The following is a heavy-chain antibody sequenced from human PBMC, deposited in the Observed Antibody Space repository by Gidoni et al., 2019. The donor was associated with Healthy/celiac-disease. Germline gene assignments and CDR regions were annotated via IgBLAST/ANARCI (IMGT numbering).Heavy chain of an antibody. Sequence: EVQLVEAGGGLVKPGGSLRLSCAASGFTFSSYSMNWVRQAPGKGLEWVSSISSSSSYIYYADSVKGRFTISRDNAENSLYLQMNSLRAEDTAVYYCATDILTGWDKSVGHDYWGQGTLVTVSS. CDR1: GFTFSSYS. D-gene: IGHD3-9*01. CDR3: ATDILTGWDKSVGHDY. V-gene: IGHV3-21*01. J-gene: IGHJ4*02. CDR2: ISSSSSYI.